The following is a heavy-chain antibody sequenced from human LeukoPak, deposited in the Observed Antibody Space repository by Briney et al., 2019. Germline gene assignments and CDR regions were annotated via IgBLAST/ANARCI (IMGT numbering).Heavy chain of an antibody. CDR1: GGSISSGGYY. D-gene: IGHD4-11*01. Sequence: SQTLSLTCTVSGGSISSGGYYWSWIRQHPGKGLEWIGYIYYSGSTYYNPSLKSRVTISVDTSKNQFSLKLSSVTAADTAVYYCARSVEDYSNYAPYYFDYWGQGTLVTVSS. J-gene: IGHJ4*02. CDR2: IYYSGST. V-gene: IGHV4-31*03. CDR3: ARSVEDYSNYAPYYFDY.